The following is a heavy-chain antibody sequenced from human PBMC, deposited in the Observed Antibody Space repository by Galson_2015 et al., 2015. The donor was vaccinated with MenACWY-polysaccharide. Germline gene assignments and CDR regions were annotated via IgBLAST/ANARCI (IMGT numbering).Heavy chain of an antibody. D-gene: IGHD2-2*01. CDR3: ARGYCSSSGCLPYSDY. CDR2: IDYSGST. CDR1: GGSISSYY. V-gene: IGHV4-59*01. J-gene: IGHJ4*02. Sequence: SETLSLTCTVSGGSISSYYWSWIRQPPGKGLEWIGYIDYSGSTNYNPSLKSRVSISVDTSNKQFSLNLSSVTAADTAVYYCARGYCSSSGCLPYSDYWGQGALVTVSS.